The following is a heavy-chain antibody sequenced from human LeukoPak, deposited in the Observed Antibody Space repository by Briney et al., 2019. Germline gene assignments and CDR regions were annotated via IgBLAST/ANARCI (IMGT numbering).Heavy chain of an antibody. CDR2: INPNSGGT. D-gene: IGHD2-21*02. CDR3: ARWTSCGGDCHILDY. J-gene: IGHJ4*02. Sequence: ASVKVSCKASGYTFTGYYMHWVRQAPGQGLEWMGWINPNSGGTNYAQKFQGRVTMTRDTSISTAYMKLSRLRSDDTAVYYCARWTSCGGDCHILDYWGQGILVTVSS. CDR1: GYTFTGYY. V-gene: IGHV1-2*02.